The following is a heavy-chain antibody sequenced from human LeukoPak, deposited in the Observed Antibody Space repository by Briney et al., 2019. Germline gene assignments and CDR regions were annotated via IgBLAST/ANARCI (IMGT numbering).Heavy chain of an antibody. D-gene: IGHD3-10*01. CDR1: GFTFSSYW. CDR3: ARLTGDGAHDYYYYGMDV. CDR2: IKQDGSEK. Sequence: GGSLRLSCAASGFTFSSYWMNWVRQAPGKGLEWVANIKQDGSEKYYVDSVKGRFTISRDHAKNSLYLQMYSLRAEDTAVYYCARLTGDGAHDYYYYGMDVWGQGTTVTVSS. V-gene: IGHV3-7*05. J-gene: IGHJ6*02.